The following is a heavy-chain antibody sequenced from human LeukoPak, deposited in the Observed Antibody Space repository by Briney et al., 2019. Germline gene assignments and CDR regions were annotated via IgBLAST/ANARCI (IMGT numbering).Heavy chain of an antibody. D-gene: IGHD6-13*01. CDR2: IKQDGSEK. CDR1: GFTFSSYW. V-gene: IGHV3-7*01. CDR3: ARYVLGIAAALYYYMDV. J-gene: IGHJ6*03. Sequence: GGSLRLSCAASGFTFSSYWMSWVRQAPGKGLEWVANIKQDGSEKYYVDSVKGRFTISRDNAKNSLYLQMNSLRAEDTAVYYCARYVLGIAAALYYYMDVWGKGTTVTVSS.